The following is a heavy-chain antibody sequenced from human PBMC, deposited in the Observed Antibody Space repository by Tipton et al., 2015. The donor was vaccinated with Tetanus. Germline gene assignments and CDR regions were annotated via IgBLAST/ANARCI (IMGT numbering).Heavy chain of an antibody. CDR2: ISSSTTYI. CDR1: GFTFSKHT. Sequence: SLRLSFAASGFTFSKHTMNWVRQAPGKGLEWVSSISSSTTYIYYADSVKGRFTITRDNAKNSLCLQMNSLRVDDTAVYYCASGSSLDYWGQGTLVTVSS. D-gene: IGHD6-6*01. V-gene: IGHV3-21*01. CDR3: ASGSSLDY. J-gene: IGHJ4*02.